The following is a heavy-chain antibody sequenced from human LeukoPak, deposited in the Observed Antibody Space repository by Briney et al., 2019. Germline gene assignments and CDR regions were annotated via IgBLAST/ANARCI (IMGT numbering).Heavy chain of an antibody. CDR1: GGPISSGGYS. D-gene: IGHD3-10*01. V-gene: IGHV4-30-2*01. Sequence: SQTLSLTCAVSGGPISSGGYSWSWIRQPPGKGLEWIGYIYHSGSTYYNPSLKSRVTISVDRSKNQFSLKLSSVTAADTAVYYCARGGGSGNWFDPWGQGTLATVSS. CDR3: ARGGGSGNWFDP. CDR2: IYHSGST. J-gene: IGHJ5*02.